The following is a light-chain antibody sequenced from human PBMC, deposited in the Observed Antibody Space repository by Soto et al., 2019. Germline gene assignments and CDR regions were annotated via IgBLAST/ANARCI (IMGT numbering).Light chain of an antibody. CDR2: SNN. CDR3: AAWDESLNGPV. V-gene: IGLV1-44*01. Sequence: QSVLTQPPSASGTPGQRVTISCSGSSSNIGSNTVNWYQQLPGTAPKLLIYSNNQRPSGVPARFSGSKSGTSASLAISGLQSEDEADYYCAAWDESLNGPVFGGGTQLTVL. J-gene: IGLJ7*01. CDR1: SSNIGSNT.